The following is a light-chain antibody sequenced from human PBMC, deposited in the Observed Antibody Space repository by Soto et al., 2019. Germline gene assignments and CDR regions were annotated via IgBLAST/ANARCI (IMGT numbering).Light chain of an antibody. CDR2: DVS. J-gene: IGLJ1*01. CDR3: MSYASSATYI. Sequence: QSALTQPASVSGYPGQSITISCTGTSSDVGGYNFVSWYQQYPGRAPKLLIYDVSNRPSGVSNRFYGSKSGNTSSLTISGLQAQAEADYRCMSYASSATYIFGTGTKLTGL. CDR1: SSDVGGYNF. V-gene: IGLV2-14*03.